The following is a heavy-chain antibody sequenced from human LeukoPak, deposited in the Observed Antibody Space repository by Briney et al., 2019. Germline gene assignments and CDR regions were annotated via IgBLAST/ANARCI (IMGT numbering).Heavy chain of an antibody. CDR3: AKEISAYGGYDY. J-gene: IGHJ4*02. Sequence: GRSLRLSCAASGFTFSNYGMHWVRQAPGKGLEWVAVISPDGSNKYYADSVKGRFTISRDNSKNTLYLQMNTLSADDTAVYHCAKEISAYGGYDYWGQGTLVTVSS. D-gene: IGHD5-12*01. CDR1: GFTFSNYG. CDR2: ISPDGSNK. V-gene: IGHV3-30*18.